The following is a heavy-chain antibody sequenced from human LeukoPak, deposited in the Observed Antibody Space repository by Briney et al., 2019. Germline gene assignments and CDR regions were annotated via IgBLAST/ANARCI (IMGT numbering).Heavy chain of an antibody. CDR3: TRRAARWQFDL. Sequence: PGGSLRLSCAVSGFNFDDYAMHWVRQAPGRGLEWASGNWKTGNGIYADSVKGRFTISRDNAKNSLYLQMSSLRAEDTALYYCTRRAARWQFDLWGRGTLLTVSS. D-gene: IGHD5-24*01. V-gene: IGHV3-9*01. CDR1: GFNFDDYA. CDR2: NWKTGNG. J-gene: IGHJ2*01.